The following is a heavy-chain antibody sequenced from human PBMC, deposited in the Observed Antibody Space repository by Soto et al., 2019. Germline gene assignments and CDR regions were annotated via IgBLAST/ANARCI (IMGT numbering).Heavy chain of an antibody. Sequence: SETLSLTCTVSGGSLSGSYYYWGWLRQSPGKVPEWIGSVFYTGFTSYNPSLEIRVSVSVDTSTNQFSLKVSGVSAADTAVYYCATSQKGYNWNYFDHWGQGALVTVSS. CDR1: GGSLSGSYYY. CDR3: ATSQKGYNWNYFDH. V-gene: IGHV4-39*01. J-gene: IGHJ4*02. D-gene: IGHD1-20*01. CDR2: VFYTGFT.